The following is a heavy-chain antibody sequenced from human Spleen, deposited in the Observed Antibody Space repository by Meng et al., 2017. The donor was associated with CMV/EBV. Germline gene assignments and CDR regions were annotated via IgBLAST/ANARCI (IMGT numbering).Heavy chain of an antibody. V-gene: IGHV3-7*01. CDR2: IKEDGSEK. CDR1: DFTFSNYW. Sequence: GESLKISCTASDFTFSNYWMSWVRQAPGKGLEWVANIKEDGSEKYYVDSVKGRFTISRDYARNSLYLQMDSLSAEDTAVYFCTTSIQKFGIFDDWGQGTLVTVSS. J-gene: IGHJ4*02. CDR3: TTSIQKFGIFDD. D-gene: IGHD3-16*01.